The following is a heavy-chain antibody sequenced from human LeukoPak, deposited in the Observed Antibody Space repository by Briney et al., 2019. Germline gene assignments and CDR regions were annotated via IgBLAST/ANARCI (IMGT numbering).Heavy chain of an antibody. V-gene: IGHV4-34*01. Sequence: KPSETLSLTCAVYGGSFSDYYWNWIRQPPGKGLEWIGEINHSGSTNHNPSLKSRVTMSVDTFKNQFSLTLSSVTAPDTAVYYCARVQDFETRGYYLGYWGHGTLVTVSS. D-gene: IGHD3-22*01. CDR1: GGSFSDYY. CDR2: INHSGST. CDR3: ARVQDFETRGYYLGY. J-gene: IGHJ4*01.